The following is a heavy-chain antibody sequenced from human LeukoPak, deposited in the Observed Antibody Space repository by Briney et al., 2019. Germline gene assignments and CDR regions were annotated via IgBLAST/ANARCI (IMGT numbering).Heavy chain of an antibody. CDR2: INTDGSST. J-gene: IGHJ3*02. D-gene: IGHD2-2*01. V-gene: IGHV3-74*01. Sequence: PGGSLRLSCAASGFTFSSYWMHWVRQAPGKGLVWVSRINTDGSSTSYADSVKGRFTISRDNAKNTLYLQMNSLRAEDTAVYYCALGLRYCSSTSCYPYAFDIWGQGTMVTVSS. CDR3: ALGLRYCSSTSCYPYAFDI. CDR1: GFTFSSYW.